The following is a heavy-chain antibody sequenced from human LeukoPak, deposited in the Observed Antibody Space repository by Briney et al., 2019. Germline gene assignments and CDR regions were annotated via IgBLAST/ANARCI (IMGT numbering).Heavy chain of an antibody. CDR2: INSDGINT. D-gene: IGHD5-24*01. CDR3: ARSVQRESDY. J-gene: IGHJ4*02. Sequence: GGSLRLSCAASGFTFSNYWMHWVRQAPGKGLVWVSRINSDGINTSYADSVKGRFTISRDNAKNTLNLQMNSLRAEDTAVYYCARSVQRESDYWGQGTLVTVSS. V-gene: IGHV3-74*01. CDR1: GFTFSNYW.